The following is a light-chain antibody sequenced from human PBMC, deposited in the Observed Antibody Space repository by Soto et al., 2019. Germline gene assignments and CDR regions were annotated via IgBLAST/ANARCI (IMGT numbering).Light chain of an antibody. CDR3: QQYGSSLIT. Sequence: EIVVTQSPALVSVSPGERVTLSCRASQSVISSLAWYQQKLGQAPRLLIYGASSRATGIPDRFSGSGSGTDFTLTISRLEPEDFAVYYCQQYGSSLITFGQGTRLEIK. J-gene: IGKJ5*01. CDR2: GAS. CDR1: QSVISS. V-gene: IGKV3-20*01.